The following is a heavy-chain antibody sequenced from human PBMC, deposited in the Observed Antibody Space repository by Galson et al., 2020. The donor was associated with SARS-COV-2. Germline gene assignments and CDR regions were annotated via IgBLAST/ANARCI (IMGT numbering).Heavy chain of an antibody. CDR3: ARDIGPQSSGGGGGF. Sequence: GGSLRLSCAASGFTFSNYWMIWVRQAPGKGLEWVASIKEDGSEKIYVDSVKGRFTISRDDAESSLYLQMNSLRVDDTAVYYCARDIGPQSSGGGGGFWGQGTLVTVSS. CDR2: IKEDGSEK. CDR1: GFTFSNYW. J-gene: IGHJ4*02. V-gene: IGHV3-7*01. D-gene: IGHD3-22*01.